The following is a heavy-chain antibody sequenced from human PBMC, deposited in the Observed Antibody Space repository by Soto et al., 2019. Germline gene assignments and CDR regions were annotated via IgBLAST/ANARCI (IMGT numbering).Heavy chain of an antibody. CDR1: GGSISSGDYY. J-gene: IGHJ4*02. CDR2: IYYSGDT. V-gene: IGHV4-30-4*01. Sequence: QVQLQESGPGLARPSQTLSLTCTVSGGSISSGDYYWSWIRQPPGKGLEWIGYIYYSGDTYYNPPLKSLSTISVDASKNQFSLQVSSVTAADTAVYYCARHQLLGSRYFDYWGQGTLVTVSS. CDR3: ARHQLLGSRYFDY. D-gene: IGHD2-2*01.